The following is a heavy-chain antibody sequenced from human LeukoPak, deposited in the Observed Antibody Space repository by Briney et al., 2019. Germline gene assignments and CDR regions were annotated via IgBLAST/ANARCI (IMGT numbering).Heavy chain of an antibody. CDR2: IYSAGAT. CDR3: ARIEWERLGRAFDI. Sequence: GGPLRLSCAASGFTVSDNYMTWVRQAPGKGLEWVSSIYSAGATHYAESVKGRFTISRDNSKNTLYLQMNSLRAEDMAVYYCARIEWERLGRAFDIWGQGTMVTVSS. CDR1: GFTVSDNY. D-gene: IGHD1-26*01. J-gene: IGHJ3*02. V-gene: IGHV3-53*01.